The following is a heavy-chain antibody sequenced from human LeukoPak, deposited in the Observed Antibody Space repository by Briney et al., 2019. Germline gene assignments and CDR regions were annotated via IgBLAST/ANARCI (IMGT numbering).Heavy chain of an antibody. J-gene: IGHJ5*02. D-gene: IGHD1-1*01. CDR1: GFIFSNYG. CDR2: ISYDGSNK. Sequence: GGSLRLSCAVSGFIFSNYGMHWVRQAPGKGLEWVAIISYDGSNKYYADSVKGRFTISRDNSKNTLYLQMDSLRSDDTAVYYCAKSSAGITWFDPWGQGTLVTVSS. V-gene: IGHV3-30*18. CDR3: AKSSAGITWFDP.